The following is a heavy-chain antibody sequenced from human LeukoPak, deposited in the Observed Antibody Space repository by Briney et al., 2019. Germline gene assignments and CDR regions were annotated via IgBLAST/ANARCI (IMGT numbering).Heavy chain of an antibody. D-gene: IGHD1-14*01. J-gene: IGHJ4*02. Sequence: SETLSLTCTVSGGSISSYYWSWIRQPPGKGLEWIGSIYHSGSSYYNPSLKSRVTISVDTSKNQFSLKLSSVTAADTAVYYCARHSSCYGNFDYWGQGTLVTVSS. V-gene: IGHV4-59*05. CDR1: GGSISSYY. CDR3: ARHSSCYGNFDY. CDR2: IYHSGSS.